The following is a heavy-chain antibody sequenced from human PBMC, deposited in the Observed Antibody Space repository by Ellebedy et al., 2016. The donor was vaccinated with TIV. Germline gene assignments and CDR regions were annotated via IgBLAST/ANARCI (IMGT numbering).Heavy chain of an antibody. CDR2: TYYRSRWYY. CDR3: ASWLLGTFQFDY. D-gene: IGHD3-9*01. V-gene: IGHV6-1*01. Sequence: SQTLSLTCAISGDSVSSNNAAWTWIRQSPSRGLEWLGRTYYRSRWYYEYAVSVKSRITINPDTSKNQFSLQLNSVTPEDTAVYYCASWLLGTFQFDYWGQGTLVTVSS. J-gene: IGHJ4*02. CDR1: GDSVSSNNAA.